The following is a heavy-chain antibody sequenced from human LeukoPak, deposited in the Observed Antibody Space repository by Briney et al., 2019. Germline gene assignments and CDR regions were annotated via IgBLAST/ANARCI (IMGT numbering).Heavy chain of an antibody. J-gene: IGHJ5*02. V-gene: IGHV4-39*01. Sequence: SETLSLTCTVSGGSISSSSYYWGWIRQPPGKGLEWIGSIYYSGSTYYNPSLKSRVTISVDTSKNQFSLKLSSVTAADTAVYYCARRHYYDSSGLNWFDPWGQGTLVTVSS. CDR1: GGSISSSSYY. D-gene: IGHD3-22*01. CDR2: IYYSGST. CDR3: ARRHYYDSSGLNWFDP.